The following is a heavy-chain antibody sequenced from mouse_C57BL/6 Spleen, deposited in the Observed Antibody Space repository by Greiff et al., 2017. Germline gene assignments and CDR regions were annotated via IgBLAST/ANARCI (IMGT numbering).Heavy chain of an antibody. CDR2: IYPGDGDT. J-gene: IGHJ1*03. Sequence: VQGVESGAELVKPGASVKISCKASGYAFSSYWMNWVKQRPGKGLEWIGQIYPGDGDTNYNGKFKGKATLTADKSSSTAYMQLSSLTSEDSAVYFCARSGYYGSGAIDVWGTGTTVTVSS. CDR1: GYAFSSYW. D-gene: IGHD1-1*01. CDR3: ARSGYYGSGAIDV. V-gene: IGHV1-80*01.